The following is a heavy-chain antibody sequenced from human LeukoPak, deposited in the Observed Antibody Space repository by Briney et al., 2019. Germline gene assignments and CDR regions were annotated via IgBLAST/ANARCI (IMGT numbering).Heavy chain of an antibody. CDR3: ARAREYLAIDY. V-gene: IGHV3-66*02. CDR1: GFTVSSNY. Sequence: PGGSLRHSCAASGFTVSSNYMNWVRQAPGKGLEWVSVLYSAGNTFYADSVKGRFTISRDNSKNTLYLQMNSLRPEDTAVYYCARAREYLAIDYWGQGTLVTVSS. J-gene: IGHJ4*02. CDR2: LYSAGNT. D-gene: IGHD2/OR15-2a*01.